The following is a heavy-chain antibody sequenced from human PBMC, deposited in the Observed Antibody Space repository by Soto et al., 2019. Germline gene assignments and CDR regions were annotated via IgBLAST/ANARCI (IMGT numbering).Heavy chain of an antibody. CDR1: GYTFTSYY. Sequence: ASVKVSCKASGYTFTSYYMHWVRQAPGQGLEWMGIINPSGGSTSYAQKFQGRVTMTRDTSTSTVYMELSSLRSEDTAVYYCARAPTVTGNYYYYHYMDVWGKGTTVTAP. CDR2: INPSGGST. V-gene: IGHV1-46*03. D-gene: IGHD4-4*01. J-gene: IGHJ6*03. CDR3: ARAPTVTGNYYYYHYMDV.